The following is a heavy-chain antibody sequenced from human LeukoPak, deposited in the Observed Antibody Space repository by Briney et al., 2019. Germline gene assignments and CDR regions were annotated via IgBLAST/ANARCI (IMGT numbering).Heavy chain of an antibody. CDR2: IYYSGST. CDR3: ARGYGDYYFDY. J-gene: IGHJ4*02. CDR1: GGSVSSGSYY. Sequence: PSETLSLTCTASGGSVSSGSYYWSWIRQPPGKGLEWIGYIYYSGSTNYNPSLKSRVTISVDTSKNQFSLKLSSVTAADTAVYYCARGYGDYYFDYWGQGTLVTVSS. D-gene: IGHD4-17*01. V-gene: IGHV4-61*01.